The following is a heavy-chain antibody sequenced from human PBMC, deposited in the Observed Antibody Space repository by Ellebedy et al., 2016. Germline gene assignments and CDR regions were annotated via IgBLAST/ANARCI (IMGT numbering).Heavy chain of an antibody. V-gene: IGHV4-4*02. CDR3: ARDYYDGIGYRTNWFDA. CDR2: IYHTGST. CDR1: GASISSGDW. J-gene: IGHJ5*02. Sequence: SETLSLXXAVSGASISSGDWWSWVRQPPGKSLEWIGEIYHTGSTNYNPSLKTPVTISLDKPKNQFSLELSSVTAADTAIYYCARDYYDGIGYRTNWFDAWGQGTLVTVSS. D-gene: IGHD3-22*01.